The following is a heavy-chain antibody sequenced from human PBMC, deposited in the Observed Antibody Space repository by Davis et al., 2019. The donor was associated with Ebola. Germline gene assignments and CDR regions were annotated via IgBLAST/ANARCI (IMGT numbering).Heavy chain of an antibody. Sequence: GGSLLSCAASGFTFSGSAMHWVRQASGKGLEWVGRIRSKANSYATAYAASVKGRFTISRDDSKNTAYLQMNSLKTEDTAVYYCTSSYASSSGDYWGQGTLVTVSS. CDR2: IRSKANSYAT. D-gene: IGHD6-6*01. CDR1: GFTFSGSA. J-gene: IGHJ4*02. CDR3: TSSYASSSGDY. V-gene: IGHV3-73*01.